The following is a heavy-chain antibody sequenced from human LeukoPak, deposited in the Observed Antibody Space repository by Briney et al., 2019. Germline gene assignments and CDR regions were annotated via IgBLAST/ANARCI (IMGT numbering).Heavy chain of an antibody. V-gene: IGHV4-4*07. Sequence: SETLSLTCTVSGGSISSYCWTWIRQSAGKGLDWIGRIYTSGSTNYNPSLKSRVTMSVDTSRNQFSLKLSSVTAADTAVYYCARDDRGFCSGGSCYVYWGQGTLVTVSS. D-gene: IGHD2-15*01. CDR1: GGSISSYC. J-gene: IGHJ4*02. CDR2: IYTSGST. CDR3: ARDDRGFCSGGSCYVY.